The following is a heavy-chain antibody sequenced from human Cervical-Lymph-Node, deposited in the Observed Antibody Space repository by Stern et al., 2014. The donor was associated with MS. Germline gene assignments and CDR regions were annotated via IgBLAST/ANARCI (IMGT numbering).Heavy chain of an antibody. Sequence: VQLGESGGGLVQPGGSLRLSCAASGVIFSNPWMSWVRQAPGKGLEWVANTKNDGREKTYVDSVKGRFTISRDNAKNTLYLQMNSLRAEDTAMYYCAREGYCGYWGQGTLVTVSS. J-gene: IGHJ4*02. CDR1: GVIFSNPW. CDR3: AREGYCGY. V-gene: IGHV3-7*01. D-gene: IGHD2-15*01. CDR2: TKNDGREK.